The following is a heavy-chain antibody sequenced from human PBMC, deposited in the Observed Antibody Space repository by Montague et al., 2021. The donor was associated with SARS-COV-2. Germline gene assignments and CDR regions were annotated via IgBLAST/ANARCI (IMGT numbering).Heavy chain of an antibody. V-gene: IGHV4-34*01. CDR2: INHSGST. Sequence: SETLSLTCAVYGGSFSGYDWSWIRQSPGKGLEWIGEINHSGSTNYNPSLKSRVTVSVDTSKNQFSLKLSSVTAADTAVYYCARGRVEITMIVVVVTAGIYFFDVWGRGTMVTVSS. D-gene: IGHD3-22*01. CDR3: ARGRVEITMIVVVVTAGIYFFDV. J-gene: IGHJ3*01. CDR1: GGSFSGYD.